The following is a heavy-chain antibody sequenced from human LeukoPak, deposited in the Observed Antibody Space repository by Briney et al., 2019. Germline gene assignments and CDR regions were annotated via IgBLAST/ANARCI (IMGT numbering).Heavy chain of an antibody. D-gene: IGHD3-10*01. Sequence: ASVKVSCKASGYTFTGYYMHWVRQAPGQGLEWMGWINPNSGGTNYAQKFQGRVTMTRETSISTAYMELSRLRSDDTAVYSWARGGSYYGSGSYNWFDPWGQGTLVTVSS. CDR1: GYTFTGYY. V-gene: IGHV1-2*02. CDR2: INPNSGGT. J-gene: IGHJ5*02. CDR3: ARGGSYYGSGSYNWFDP.